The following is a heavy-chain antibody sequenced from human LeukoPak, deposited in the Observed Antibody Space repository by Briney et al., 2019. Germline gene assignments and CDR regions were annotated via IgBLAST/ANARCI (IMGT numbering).Heavy chain of an antibody. D-gene: IGHD6-13*01. Sequence: SETLSLTCTVSGGSISSSSYYWGWIRQPPGKGLEWIGSIYYSGSTYYNPSLKSRVTISVDTSKNQFSLKLSSVTAADTAVYYCAIAAAGFYYFDYWGQGTLVTVSS. V-gene: IGHV4-39*07. J-gene: IGHJ4*02. CDR2: IYYSGST. CDR1: GGSISSSSYY. CDR3: AIAAAGFYYFDY.